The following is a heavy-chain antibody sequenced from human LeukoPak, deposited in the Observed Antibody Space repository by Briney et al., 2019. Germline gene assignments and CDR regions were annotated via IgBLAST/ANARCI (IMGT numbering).Heavy chain of an antibody. CDR1: GFTFSSHG. CDR3: AKGRKTIVVVPAYFDY. D-gene: IGHD2-2*01. Sequence: GGSLRLSCAASGFTFSSHGMNWVRQAPGKGLEWVSGISPSGGITYYTDSVKGRFTISRDNSKNTQSLQMNSLRAEDTAVYYCAKGRKTIVVVPAYFDYWGQGTLVTVSS. J-gene: IGHJ4*02. V-gene: IGHV3-23*01. CDR2: ISPSGGIT.